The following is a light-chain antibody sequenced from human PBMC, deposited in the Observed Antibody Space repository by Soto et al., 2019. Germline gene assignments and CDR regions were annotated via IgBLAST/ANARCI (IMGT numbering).Light chain of an antibody. CDR3: SSYAGSSNV. J-gene: IGLJ1*01. CDR1: ASDIGRYNY. CDR2: EVT. Sequence: QSVLTQPPSASGSPGQSVTISCIGTASDIGRYNYVSWYQHHPGKAPKLIIYEVTKRPSGVPDRFSGSKSGNTASLTVSGLQADDEADYYCSSYAGSSNVFGTGTKVTVL. V-gene: IGLV2-8*01.